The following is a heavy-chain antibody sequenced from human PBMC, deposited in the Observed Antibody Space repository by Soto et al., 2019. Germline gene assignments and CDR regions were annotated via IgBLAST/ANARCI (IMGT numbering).Heavy chain of an antibody. CDR3: AADRAGDSDAFDL. D-gene: IGHD4-17*01. CDR2: IVVGSGNT. Sequence: GASVKVSCEASGFTFSSSAVQWLRQTRGQRLEWIAWIVVGSGNTNRPQKFQGRVTVTRDMSTSTAYMELSSLRSEDTAVYYCAADRAGDSDAFDLWG. V-gene: IGHV1-58*01. CDR1: GFTFSSSA. J-gene: IGHJ3*01.